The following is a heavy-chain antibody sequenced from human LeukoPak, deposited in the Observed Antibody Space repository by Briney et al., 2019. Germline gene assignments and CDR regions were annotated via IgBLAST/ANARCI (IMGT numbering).Heavy chain of an antibody. CDR1: GGSISSSNW. CDR3: ARDETYDSSGYYFY. D-gene: IGHD3-22*01. J-gene: IGHJ4*02. Sequence: PSETLSLTCAVSGGSISSSNWWSWVRQPPGKGLEWIGEIYHSGSTNYNPSLKSRVTISVDKSKNQFSLKLSSVTAADTAVYYCARDETYDSSGYYFYWGQGTLVTVSS. V-gene: IGHV4-4*02. CDR2: IYHSGST.